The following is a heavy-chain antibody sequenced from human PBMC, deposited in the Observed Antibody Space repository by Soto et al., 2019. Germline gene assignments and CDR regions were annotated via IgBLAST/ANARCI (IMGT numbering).Heavy chain of an antibody. J-gene: IGHJ4*02. Sequence: GGSLGLSFAASGFTFSSYALGWVGRAPGRGREWVSAFSGSGGGKYYADPWKGRFTISRDNSKKTLNLQMNSLRAEDTAVYYCAKDSIMITFGGVIVPVAENYPEHTYWGQGTLVTVSS. D-gene: IGHD3-16*02. V-gene: IGHV3-23*01. CDR1: GFTFSSYA. CDR2: FSGSGGGK. CDR3: AKDSIMITFGGVIVPVAENYPEHTY.